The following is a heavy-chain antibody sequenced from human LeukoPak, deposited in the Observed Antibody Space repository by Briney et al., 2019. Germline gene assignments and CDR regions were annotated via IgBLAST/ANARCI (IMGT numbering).Heavy chain of an antibody. J-gene: IGHJ4*02. Sequence: GGSLRLSCAASGFTFSSYSMNWVRQAPGKGLEWVSSISSSSSYIYYADSVKGRFTISRDNAKNSLYLQMNSLGAEDTAVYYCAREVYDILTGYNYGGFDYWGQGTLVTVSS. CDR3: AREVYDILTGYNYGGFDY. CDR1: GFTFSSYS. CDR2: ISSSSSYI. V-gene: IGHV3-21*01. D-gene: IGHD3-9*01.